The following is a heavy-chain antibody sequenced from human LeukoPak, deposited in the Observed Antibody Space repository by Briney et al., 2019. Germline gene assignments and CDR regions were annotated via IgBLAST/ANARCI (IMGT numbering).Heavy chain of an antibody. CDR1: GYTFTGYY. CDR3: AREVGYSSSWFGRFDP. J-gene: IGHJ5*02. D-gene: IGHD6-13*01. CDR2: SNPNSGGT. V-gene: IGHV1-2*06. Sequence: ASVRVSCKASGYTFTGYYIHLVRQAPGQGLEWMGRSNPNSGGTNYAQKFQGRVTMTRDTSASTVYMELSRLRSDDTAVYYCAREVGYSSSWFGRFDPWGQGTLVTVSS.